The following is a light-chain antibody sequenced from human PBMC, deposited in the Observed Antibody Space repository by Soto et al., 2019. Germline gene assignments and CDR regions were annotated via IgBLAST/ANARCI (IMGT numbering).Light chain of an antibody. J-gene: IGLJ1*01. CDR1: SSDVGGYNY. V-gene: IGLV2-8*01. CDR2: EVS. CDR3: SSYAGSNNLNV. Sequence: QSALTQPPSASGSPGQSVTISCTGTSSDVGGYNYVSWYQQHPGKAPKLMIYEVSKRPSGVTDRFSGSKSGNTASLTVSGLQAEDDADYYCSSYAGSNNLNVFGTGTKLTVL.